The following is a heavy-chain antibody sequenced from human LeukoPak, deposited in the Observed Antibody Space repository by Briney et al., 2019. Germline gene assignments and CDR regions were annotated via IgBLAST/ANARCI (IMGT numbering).Heavy chain of an antibody. Sequence: PGRSLRLSCAASGFTFSNYAMHWVRQAPGKGLEWVAVISYDGSKKWYADSVRGRFSISRDNSKNTLSLQMNSLRGEDTAFYYCARDLSGSYSIGNWGQGTLVTVSS. CDR3: ARDLSGSYSIGN. V-gene: IGHV3-30-3*01. D-gene: IGHD1-26*01. CDR2: ISYDGSKK. CDR1: GFTFSNYA. J-gene: IGHJ4*02.